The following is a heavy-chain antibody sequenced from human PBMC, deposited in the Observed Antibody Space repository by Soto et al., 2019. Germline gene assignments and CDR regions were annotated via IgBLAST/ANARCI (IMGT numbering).Heavy chain of an antibody. CDR2: VYFSGST. V-gene: IGHV4-59*08. Sequence: QVQLQESGPGLVKPSEILSLTCTVSGGSISSYYWSWIRQPPGKGLEWIGFVYFSGSTNYNPSLKRRVTISVDTDKNQISLRLNSVTAADTAIYYCARLPRDGYNYFDFWGQGALVTVSS. CDR1: GGSISSYY. J-gene: IGHJ4*02. CDR3: ARLPRDGYNYFDF. D-gene: IGHD5-12*01.